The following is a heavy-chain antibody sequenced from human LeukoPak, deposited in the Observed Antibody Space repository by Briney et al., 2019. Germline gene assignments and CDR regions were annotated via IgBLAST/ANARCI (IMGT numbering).Heavy chain of an antibody. J-gene: IGHJ4*02. D-gene: IGHD2-21*02. CDR3: AKARSAATARLVDY. CDR2: MTGSGGNT. V-gene: IGHV3-23*01. Sequence: PGGSLRLSCAASGFTFSSYAMDWVRQAPGKGLEWVSAMTGSGGNTYYADSVKGRFTISRDTSKNTLYLQMNSLRAEDTAVYYCAKARSAATARLVDYWGQGTLVTVSS. CDR1: GFTFSSYA.